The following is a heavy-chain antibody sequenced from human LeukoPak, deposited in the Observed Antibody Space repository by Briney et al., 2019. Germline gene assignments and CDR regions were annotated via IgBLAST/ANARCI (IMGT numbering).Heavy chain of an antibody. Sequence: ASVKVSCKASGYTFTGYYMHWVRQAPGHGLEWMGWINPNSAGTNYAQKFQGRVTMTRDASISTAYMELSRLRSDDTAVYYCASGYTSGWTETPFDYWGQGTLATVSS. CDR2: INPNSAGT. J-gene: IGHJ4*02. CDR3: ASGYTSGWTETPFDY. D-gene: IGHD6-19*01. V-gene: IGHV1-2*02. CDR1: GYTFTGYY.